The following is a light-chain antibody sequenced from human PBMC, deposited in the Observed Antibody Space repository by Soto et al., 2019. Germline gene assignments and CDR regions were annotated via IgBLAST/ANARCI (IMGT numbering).Light chain of an antibody. J-gene: IGLJ7*01. CDR1: NSDIGAYNS. CDR2: DVS. V-gene: IGLV2-14*03. CDR3: SSYTTGSVRV. Sequence: QSALTQPASMSGSPGQSITISCTGTNSDIGAYNSVSWYQQHPGMAPQLMIYDVSYRPSGISSRFSGSKSGNTASLTISGLQAADEADYYCSSYTTGSVRVFGGGTQLTVL.